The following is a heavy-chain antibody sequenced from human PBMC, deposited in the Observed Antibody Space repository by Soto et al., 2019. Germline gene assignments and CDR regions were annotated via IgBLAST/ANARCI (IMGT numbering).Heavy chain of an antibody. Sequence: QVQIVQSGAEVKKPGASGRVSCKASGYSFSTFAIHWVRQAPGQRLEWMGWINAGNGDTKYSEKFQGRVTITGRTSASTAYMDLSSLRSEDTAVYYCATQGRTTTEFDFWGQGTLVTVSS. V-gene: IGHV1-3*01. CDR1: GYSFSTFA. D-gene: IGHD4-4*01. CDR3: ATQGRTTTEFDF. J-gene: IGHJ4*02. CDR2: INAGNGDT.